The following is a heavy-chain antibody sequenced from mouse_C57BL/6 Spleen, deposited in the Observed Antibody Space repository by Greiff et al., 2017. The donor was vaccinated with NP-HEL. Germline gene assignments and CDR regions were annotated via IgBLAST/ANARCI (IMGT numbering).Heavy chain of an antibody. D-gene: IGHD1-1*01. CDR1: GYTFTSYG. CDR3: LYYGSSYDWYFDV. Sequence: QVQLQQSGAELARPGASVKLSCKASGYTFTSYGISWVKQRTGQGLEWIGEIYPRSGNTYYNEKFKGKATLTADKSSSTAYMELRSLTSEDSAVYFCLYYGSSYDWYFDVWGTGTTVTVSS. J-gene: IGHJ1*03. CDR2: IYPRSGNT. V-gene: IGHV1-81*01.